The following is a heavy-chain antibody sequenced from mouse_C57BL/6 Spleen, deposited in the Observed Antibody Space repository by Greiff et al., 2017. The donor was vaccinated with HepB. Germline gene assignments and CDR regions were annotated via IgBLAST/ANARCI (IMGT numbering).Heavy chain of an antibody. CDR1: GYSITSGYY. CDR2: ISYDGSN. J-gene: IGHJ4*01. D-gene: IGHD1-1*01. Sequence: VQLQQSGPGLVKPSQSLSLTCSVTGYSITSGYYWNWIRQFPGNKLEWMGYISYDGSNNYNPSLKNRISITRDTSKNQFFLKLNSVTTEDTATYYCARRGVLRFYAMDYWGQGTSVTVSS. CDR3: ARRGVLRFYAMDY. V-gene: IGHV3-6*01.